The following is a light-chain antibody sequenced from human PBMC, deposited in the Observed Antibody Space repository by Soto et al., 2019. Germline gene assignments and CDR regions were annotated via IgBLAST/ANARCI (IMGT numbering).Light chain of an antibody. J-gene: IGLJ1*01. CDR3: SSYSISTAYL. CDR1: SSDVGGYDY. Sequence: QSVLTQPASVSGSPGPSITISCTGTSSDVGGYDYVSWYQLHPGKAPKLMVFEVSNRPSGVSYRFSGSKSGNTASLTISGLQAEDEADYFCSSYSISTAYLFGTGTKVTV. V-gene: IGLV2-14*01. CDR2: EVS.